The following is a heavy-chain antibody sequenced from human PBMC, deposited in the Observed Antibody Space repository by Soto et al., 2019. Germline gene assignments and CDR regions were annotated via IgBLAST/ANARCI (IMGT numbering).Heavy chain of an antibody. Sequence: PSEALSLTCAVYGGSFSGYYWSWIRQPPGKGLEWIGEINHSGSTNYNPSLKSRVTISVDTSKNQFSLKLSSVTAADTAVYYCAREVPVTTDYYYYMDVWGKGTTVTVSS. CDR1: GGSFSGYY. CDR2: INHSGST. V-gene: IGHV4-34*01. CDR3: AREVPVTTDYYYYMDV. J-gene: IGHJ6*03. D-gene: IGHD4-17*01.